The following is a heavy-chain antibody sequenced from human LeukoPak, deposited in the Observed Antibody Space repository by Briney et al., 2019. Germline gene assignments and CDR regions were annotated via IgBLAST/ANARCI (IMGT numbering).Heavy chain of an antibody. Sequence: GASVTVSCKASGGTFSSYAISWVRQAPGQGLEWMGRIIPILGIANYAQKFQGRVTITADKSTSTAYMELSSLRSEDTAVYYCARDLITFGGVIGPFDYWGQGTLVTVYS. V-gene: IGHV1-69*04. J-gene: IGHJ4*02. D-gene: IGHD3-16*02. CDR1: GGTFSSYA. CDR2: IIPILGIA. CDR3: ARDLITFGGVIGPFDY.